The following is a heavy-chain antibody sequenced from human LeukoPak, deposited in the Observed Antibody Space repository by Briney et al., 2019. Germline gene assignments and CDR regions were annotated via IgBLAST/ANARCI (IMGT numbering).Heavy chain of an antibody. CDR2: IYSGGST. CDR1: GFTVSSNY. CDR3: AIDSMVRPYYFDY. Sequence: GGSLRLSCAASGFTVSSNYMSWVRQAPGKGLEWVSVIYSGGSTYYADSVKGRFTLSTHNSNTTLYLQMNSLRADDTAVYYCAIDSMVRPYYFDYWGQGTLVTVSS. D-gene: IGHD3-10*01. V-gene: IGHV3-66*01. J-gene: IGHJ4*02.